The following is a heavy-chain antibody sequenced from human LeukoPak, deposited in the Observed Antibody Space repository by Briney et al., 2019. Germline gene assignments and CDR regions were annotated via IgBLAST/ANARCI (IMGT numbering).Heavy chain of an antibody. V-gene: IGHV4-30-4*08. J-gene: IGHJ6*03. CDR2: IYYSGST. Sequence: PSETLSLTCTVSGGSISSGDYYWSWIRQPPGKGLEWIGYIYYSGSTYYNPSLKSRVTISVDTSKIQVSLKLSSVTAADTAVYYCARDLVRWYSYYMDVWGKGTTVTVSS. CDR1: GGSISSGDYY. CDR3: ARDLVRWYSYYMDV. D-gene: IGHD4-23*01.